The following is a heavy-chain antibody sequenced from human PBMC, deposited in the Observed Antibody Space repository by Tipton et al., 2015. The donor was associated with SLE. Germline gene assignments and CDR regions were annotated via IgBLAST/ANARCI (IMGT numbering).Heavy chain of an antibody. CDR3: ARGGDSSSWSPYYYGMDV. V-gene: IGHV3-13*04. J-gene: IGHJ6*02. Sequence: SLRLSCAASGFTFSSYDMHWVRQATGKGLEWVSAIGTARDTYYPGSVKGRFTISRENVKNSLYLQMNSLRAGDTAVYYCARGGDSSSWSPYYYGMDVWGQGTTVTVSS. D-gene: IGHD6-13*01. CDR1: GFTFSSYD. CDR2: IGTARDT.